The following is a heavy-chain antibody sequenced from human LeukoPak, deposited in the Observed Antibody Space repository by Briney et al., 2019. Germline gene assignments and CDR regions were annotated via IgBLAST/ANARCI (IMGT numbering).Heavy chain of an antibody. CDR2: INHSGST. CDR1: GGSFSGYY. V-gene: IGHV4-34*01. CDR3: ARHVAIAGLTGFDY. D-gene: IGHD6-19*01. Sequence: PSETLSLTCAVYGGSFSGYYWSWIRQPPGKGLEWIGEINHSGSTNYNPSLKSRVTISVDTSKNQFSLKLSSVTAADTAVYYCARHVAIAGLTGFDYWGQGTLVTVSS. J-gene: IGHJ4*02.